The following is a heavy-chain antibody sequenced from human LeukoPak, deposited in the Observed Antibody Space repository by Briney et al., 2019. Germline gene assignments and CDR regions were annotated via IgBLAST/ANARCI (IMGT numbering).Heavy chain of an antibody. D-gene: IGHD6-13*01. Sequence: ASVKVSCKASGYTFTGYAMHWVRQAPGQRLEWMGWINAGNGNTKYSQKFQGRVTITRDTSASTAYMELSSLRSEDSAVYYCARETDSSSWFSHFDYWGQGTLVTVSS. CDR3: ARETDSSSWFSHFDY. CDR2: INAGNGNT. CDR1: GYTFTGYA. V-gene: IGHV1-3*01. J-gene: IGHJ4*02.